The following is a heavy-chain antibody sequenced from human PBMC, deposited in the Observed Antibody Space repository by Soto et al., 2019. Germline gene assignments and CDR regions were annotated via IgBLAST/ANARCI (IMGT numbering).Heavy chain of an antibody. CDR1: GGSISSSSYY. J-gene: IGHJ4*02. CDR2: IYYSGST. V-gene: IGHV4-39*01. CDR3: AGCDYYDSSGPIPGCYFDY. D-gene: IGHD3-22*01. Sequence: SETLSLTCTVSGGSISSSSYYWGWIRQPPGKGLEWIGSIYYSGSTYYNPSLKSRVTISVDTSKNQFSLKLSSVTAADTAVYYCAGCDYYDSSGPIPGCYFDYWGQGTLVTV.